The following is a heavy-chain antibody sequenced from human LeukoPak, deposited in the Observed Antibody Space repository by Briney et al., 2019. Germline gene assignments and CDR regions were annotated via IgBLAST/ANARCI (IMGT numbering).Heavy chain of an antibody. CDR2: IYYSGST. J-gene: IGHJ4*02. CDR1: GGSISSSSYY. CDR3: ARSHYYDSSGYYYI. Sequence: SETLSLTCTVSGGSISSSSYYWGWIRQPPGKGLEWIGSIYYSGSTYYNPSLKSRVTISVDTSKNQFSLKLSSVTAADTAVYYCARSHYYDSSGYYYIWGQGTLVTVFS. V-gene: IGHV4-39*01. D-gene: IGHD3-22*01.